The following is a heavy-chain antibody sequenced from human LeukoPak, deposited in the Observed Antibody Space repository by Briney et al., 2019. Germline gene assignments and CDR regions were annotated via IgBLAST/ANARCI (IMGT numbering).Heavy chain of an antibody. V-gene: IGHV3-30*18. CDR1: GFTFSRYD. D-gene: IGHD6-13*01. CDR3: AKQGIAAAGTAFDI. CDR2: ISYDGSNK. J-gene: IGHJ3*02. Sequence: GGSLRLSCAASGFTFSRYDMHWVRQAPGKGLEWVAVISYDGSNKYYADSVKGRFTISRDNSKNTLYLQMNSLRAEDTAVYYCAKQGIAAAGTAFDIWGQGTMVTVSS.